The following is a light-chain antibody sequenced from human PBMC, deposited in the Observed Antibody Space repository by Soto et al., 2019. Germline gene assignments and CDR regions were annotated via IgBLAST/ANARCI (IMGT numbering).Light chain of an antibody. CDR3: QTWGTGMV. CDR2: LNSDGSH. Sequence: QRVLTQSPSASASLGASVKLTCTLSSGHSSYAIAWHQQQPEKGPRYLMKLNSDGSHSKGDGIPDRFSGSSSGAERYLTISSLQSEDEADYYCQTWGTGMVFGGGTKLTVL. V-gene: IGLV4-69*01. CDR1: SGHSSYA. J-gene: IGLJ2*01.